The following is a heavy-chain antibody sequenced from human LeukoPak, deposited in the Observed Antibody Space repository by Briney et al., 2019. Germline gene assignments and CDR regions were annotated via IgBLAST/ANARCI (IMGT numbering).Heavy chain of an antibody. CDR3: ARAYEEYQLLYWGFVDY. Sequence: GGSLRLSCAASGFTFSSYAMHWVRQAPGKGLEWVAVISYDGSNKYYADSVKGRFTISRDNSKNTLYLQMNSLRAEDTAVYYCARAYEEYQLLYWGFVDYWGQGTLVTVSS. CDR2: ISYDGSNK. D-gene: IGHD2-2*02. J-gene: IGHJ4*02. CDR1: GFTFSSYA. V-gene: IGHV3-30-3*01.